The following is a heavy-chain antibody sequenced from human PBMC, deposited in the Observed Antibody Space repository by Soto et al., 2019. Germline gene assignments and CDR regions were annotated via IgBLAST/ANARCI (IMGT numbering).Heavy chain of an antibody. Sequence: GASVKVSCKASGYTFTSYAMHWVRQAPGQRLEWMGWINAGNGDTKYSQKFQGRVTITRDTSASTAYMELSSLRSEDTAVYYCAKSATVPAAIAYWGQGTLVTVS. CDR1: GYTFTSYA. J-gene: IGHJ4*02. V-gene: IGHV1-3*01. CDR3: AKSATVPAAIAY. CDR2: INAGNGDT. D-gene: IGHD2-2*02.